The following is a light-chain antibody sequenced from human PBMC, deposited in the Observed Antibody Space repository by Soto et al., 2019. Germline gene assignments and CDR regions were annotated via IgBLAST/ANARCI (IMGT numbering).Light chain of an antibody. CDR2: GAS. V-gene: IGKV3-20*01. J-gene: IGKJ5*01. CDR1: QSVTSTY. Sequence: EIVLTQSPGTLSLSPGETATLSCTASQSVTSTYLAWYQQKPGQAPRLLIYGASRRATGIPDRFSGGGSGTDFTLTISRLEPEDFAVYYCQQYGRSITFGQGTRLEIK. CDR3: QQYGRSIT.